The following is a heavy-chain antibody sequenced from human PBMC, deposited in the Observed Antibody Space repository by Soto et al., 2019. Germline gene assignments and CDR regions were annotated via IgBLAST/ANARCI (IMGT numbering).Heavy chain of an antibody. CDR1: GFTFSSYG. CDR2: ISYDGSNK. D-gene: IGHD3-22*01. J-gene: IGHJ6*03. Sequence: QVQLVESGGGVVQPGRSLRLSCAASGFTFSSYGMHWVRQAPGKGLEWVAVISYDGSNKYYADSVKGRFTISRDNSKNTTYQQQKSLRGEDTAVYYCGKESENEDSRRDYYYYYMDVWGKGTTVTVSS. V-gene: IGHV3-30*18. CDR3: GKESENEDSRRDYYYYYMDV.